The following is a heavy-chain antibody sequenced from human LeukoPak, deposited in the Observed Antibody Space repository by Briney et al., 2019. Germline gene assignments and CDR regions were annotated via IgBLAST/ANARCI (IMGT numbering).Heavy chain of an antibody. CDR3: VSMVVPAAIMFGHSVYYYYYMDV. V-gene: IGHV1-69*02. Sequence: GASVKVSCKASGGTFSSYTISWVRQAPGQGLEWIGRIIPILGIANYAQKFQGRVTITADKSTSTAYMELSSLRSEDTAVYYCVSMVVPAAIMFGHSVYYYYYMDVWGKGTTVTVSS. CDR2: IIPILGIA. J-gene: IGHJ6*03. CDR1: GGTFSSYT. D-gene: IGHD2-2*01.